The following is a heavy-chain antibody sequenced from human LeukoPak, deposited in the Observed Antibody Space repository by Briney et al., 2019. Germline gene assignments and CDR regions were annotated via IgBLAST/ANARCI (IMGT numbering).Heavy chain of an antibody. Sequence: AGGSLRLSCAASGFTVSSNYMSWVRQAPGKGLEWVSVIYSGGSTYYADSVKGRFTISRDNSKNTLYLQMNSLRAEDTAVYYCARGIAAALSDYWGQGTPVTVSS. J-gene: IGHJ4*02. CDR2: IYSGGST. V-gene: IGHV3-66*01. CDR1: GFTVSSNY. CDR3: ARGIAAALSDY. D-gene: IGHD6-13*01.